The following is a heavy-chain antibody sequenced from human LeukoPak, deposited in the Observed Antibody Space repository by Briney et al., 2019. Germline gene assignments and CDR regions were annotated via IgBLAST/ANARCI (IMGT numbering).Heavy chain of an antibody. V-gene: IGHV3-23*01. D-gene: IGHD2-21*02. CDR2: ISGSGGST. J-gene: IGHJ6*03. CDR1: GFTFSNFA. CDR3: AKGGDSYYSYYYMDV. Sequence: GGSLRLSCAASGFTFSNFAMTWVRQAPGKGLEWISAISGSGGSTYYAGSVKGRFTISRDNSKNTLCLQMNSLRADDTAIYYCAKGGDSYYSYYYMDVWGKGTTVTVSS.